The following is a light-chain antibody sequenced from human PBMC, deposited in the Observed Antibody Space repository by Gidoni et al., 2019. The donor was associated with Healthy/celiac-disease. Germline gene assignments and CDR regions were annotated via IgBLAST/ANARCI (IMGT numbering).Light chain of an antibody. CDR1: QGISSY. CDR3: QQLNSYPIFT. Sequence: DIQLTQSPSFLSASVGDRVTITRRASQGISSYLAWYQQKPGKAPKLLIYAASTLQSGVPSSISGSGSGTEFTLTISSLQPEDFATYYCQQLNSYPIFTFGPGTKVDIK. CDR2: AAS. V-gene: IGKV1-9*01. J-gene: IGKJ3*01.